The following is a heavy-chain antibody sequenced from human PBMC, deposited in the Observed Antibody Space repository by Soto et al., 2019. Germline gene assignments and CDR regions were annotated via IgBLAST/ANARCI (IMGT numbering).Heavy chain of an antibody. D-gene: IGHD2-21*01. CDR3: ARNCAFVDCCPWEDAYDI. Sequence: SVKVSCKASGGTFRSYAISWVRQAPGQGLEWMGGIIPIFGTANYAQKFQGRVTITADESTSTAYMELSSLRSEDTAVYYCARNCAFVDCCPWEDAYDIWSRGTMDTGSS. CDR1: GGTFRSYA. V-gene: IGHV1-69*13. CDR2: IIPIFGTA. J-gene: IGHJ3*02.